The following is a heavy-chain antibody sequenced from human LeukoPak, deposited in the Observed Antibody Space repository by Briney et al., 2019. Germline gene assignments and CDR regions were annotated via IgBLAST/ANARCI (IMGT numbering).Heavy chain of an antibody. J-gene: IGHJ2*01. CDR2: IYYSGST. Sequence: PSETLSLTCAVYGGSFSGYYWSWIRQPPGKGLEWIGSIYYSGSTWYNPSLESRVSISVDTSKNQFSLKVTSVTAADTAVYFCARHEANCSGGRCYSAWYFDLWGRGTLVTVSS. CDR1: GGSFSGYY. D-gene: IGHD2-15*01. V-gene: IGHV4-34*01. CDR3: ARHEANCSGGRCYSAWYFDL.